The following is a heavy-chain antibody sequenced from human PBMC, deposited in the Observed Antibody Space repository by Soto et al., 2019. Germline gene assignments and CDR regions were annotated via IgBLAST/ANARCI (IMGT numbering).Heavy chain of an antibody. CDR2: ISAYNGNT. D-gene: IGHD6-19*01. CDR1: GYTFTSYG. V-gene: IGHV1-18*01. J-gene: IGHJ6*03. Sequence: ASVKVSCKASGYTFTSYGISWVRQAPGQGLEWMGWISAYNGNTNYAQKLQGRVTMTTDTSTSTAYMELRSLRSDDTAVYYCARGLRGSGWYGGYYYYMDVWGKGTTVTVSS. CDR3: ARGLRGSGWYGGYYYYMDV.